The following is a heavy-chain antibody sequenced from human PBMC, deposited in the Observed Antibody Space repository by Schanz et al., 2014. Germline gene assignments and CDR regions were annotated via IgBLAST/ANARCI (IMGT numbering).Heavy chain of an antibody. D-gene: IGHD3-10*01. CDR3: EKKLNRRGGQTNFYYYYGMDV. CDR2: ISPTGSST. J-gene: IGHJ6*02. V-gene: IGHV3-23*01. Sequence: DVQLLESGGGLVQPGESLRLSCAASGFTFTTYAMTWVRQAPGKGLEWVSNISPTGSSTYYADSVQGRFTISRDNSQNTQYLQMNPLIPEKPAVYCGEKKLNRRGGQTNFYYYYGMDVWGQGTTVTVSS. CDR1: GFTFTTYA.